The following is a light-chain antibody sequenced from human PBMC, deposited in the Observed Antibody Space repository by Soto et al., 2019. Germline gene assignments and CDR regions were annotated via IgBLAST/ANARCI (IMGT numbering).Light chain of an antibody. CDR1: SDDVGLYNY. V-gene: IGLV2-14*01. CDR3: ASYTSSSPLYV. CDR2: EVN. J-gene: IGLJ1*01. Sequence: QSALTQPASVSRSPRQSITISCTETSDDVGLYNYVSWYQQHPGKAPKLIIYEVNNRPSGVSNRFSASKSGKTASLTISGLQAEDEASYFCASYTSSSPLYVFGTGSKVTV.